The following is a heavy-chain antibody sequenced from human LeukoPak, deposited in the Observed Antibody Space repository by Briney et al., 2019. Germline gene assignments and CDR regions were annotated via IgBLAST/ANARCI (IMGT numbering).Heavy chain of an antibody. V-gene: IGHV4-34*01. CDR1: GGSFSGYY. D-gene: IGHD3-22*01. CDR3: ARGRFYCYDSSGVTRPNWFDP. J-gene: IGHJ5*02. CDR2: INHSGST. Sequence: SETLSLTCAVYGGSFSGYYWSWIRQPPGKGLEWIGEINHSGSTNYNPSLKSRVTISVDTSKNQFSLKLSSVTAADTAVYYCARGRFYCYDSSGVTRPNWFDPWGQGTLVTVSS.